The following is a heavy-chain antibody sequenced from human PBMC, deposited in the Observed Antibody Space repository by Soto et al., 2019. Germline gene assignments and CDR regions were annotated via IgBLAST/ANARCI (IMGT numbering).Heavy chain of an antibody. V-gene: IGHV1-3*01. CDR3: ARVGGYYYGMDV. D-gene: IGHD1-26*01. Sequence: ASVKVSCKASGDTFTSYAMHWVRQAPGQRLEWMGWINAGNGNTKYSQKFQGRVTITRDTSASTAYMELSSLRSEDTAVYYCARVGGYYYGMDVWAQGTTVTVSS. CDR1: GDTFTSYA. J-gene: IGHJ6*02. CDR2: INAGNGNT.